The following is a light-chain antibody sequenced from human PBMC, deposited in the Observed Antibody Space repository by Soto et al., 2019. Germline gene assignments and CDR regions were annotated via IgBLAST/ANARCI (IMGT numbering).Light chain of an antibody. Sequence: IVLTQSPGTLSLSPGERATLSCRASQGLTSNFLAWYQQKPGQAPSLLIYGASNRATGVPDRFSGGGSGTDFTFTISRLEPEDFAVYFCQQYVTAPRTFGQGTKVEIK. J-gene: IGKJ1*01. CDR3: QQYVTAPRT. V-gene: IGKV3-20*01. CDR1: QGLTSNF. CDR2: GAS.